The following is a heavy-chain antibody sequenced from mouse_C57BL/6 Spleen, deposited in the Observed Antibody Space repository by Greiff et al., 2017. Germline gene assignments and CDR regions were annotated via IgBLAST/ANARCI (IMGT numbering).Heavy chain of an antibody. CDR3: ARRYSSGYAAWFAY. J-gene: IGHJ3*01. CDR1: GYTFTTYP. Sequence: QVQLKESGAELVKPGASVKMSCKASGYTFTTYPIEWMKQNHGKSLEWIGNFHPYNDDTKYNEKFKGKATLTVEKSSSTVYLELSRLTSDDSAVYYCARRYSSGYAAWFAYWGQGTLVTVSA. V-gene: IGHV1-47*01. CDR2: FHPYNDDT. D-gene: IGHD3-2*02.